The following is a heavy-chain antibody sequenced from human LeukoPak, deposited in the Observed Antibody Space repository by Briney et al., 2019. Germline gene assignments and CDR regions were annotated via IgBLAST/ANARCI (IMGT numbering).Heavy chain of an antibody. Sequence: ASVKVSCKASGYTFTSCDINWVRQATGQGLEWMGWMNPNSGNTGYAQKFQGRVTMTRNTSISTAYMELSSLRSEDTAVYYCARGLGNDGIFDCWGQGTLVTVSS. J-gene: IGHJ4*02. V-gene: IGHV1-8*01. CDR3: ARGLGNDGIFDC. D-gene: IGHD1-1*01. CDR2: MNPNSGNT. CDR1: GYTFTSCD.